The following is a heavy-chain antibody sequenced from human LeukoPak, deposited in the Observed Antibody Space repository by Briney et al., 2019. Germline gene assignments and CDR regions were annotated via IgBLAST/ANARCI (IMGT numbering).Heavy chain of an antibody. J-gene: IGHJ4*02. V-gene: IGHV3-30*18. CDR3: AKAAVTLVGAHYFDY. Sequence: GGSLRLSCAASGFTFSSYGMHWVRQAPGKGLEWVAVISYDGSNKYCADSVKGRFTISRDNSKNTLYLQMNSLRAEDTAVYYCAKAAVTLVGAHYFDYWGQGTLVTVSS. D-gene: IGHD1-26*01. CDR2: ISYDGSNK. CDR1: GFTFSSYG.